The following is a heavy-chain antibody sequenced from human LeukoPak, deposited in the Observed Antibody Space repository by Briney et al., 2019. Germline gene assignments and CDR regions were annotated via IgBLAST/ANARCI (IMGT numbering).Heavy chain of an antibody. D-gene: IGHD2-21*02. CDR2: IRSKTNSYAT. J-gene: IGHJ4*02. CDR3: TSGGLRSAYCGGDCPSYY. CDR1: GFTFSGSA. V-gene: IGHV3-73*01. Sequence: GGSLRLSCVASGFTFSGSAMHWVRQASGKGLEWVGRIRSKTNSYATAYAASVNGRFTISRDDSKNTAYLQMNSLETEDTAVYYCTSGGLRSAYCGGDCPSYYWGQGTLVTVSS.